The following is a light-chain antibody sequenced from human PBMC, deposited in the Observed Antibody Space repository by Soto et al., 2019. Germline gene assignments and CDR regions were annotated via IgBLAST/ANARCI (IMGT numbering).Light chain of an antibody. V-gene: IGLV1-51*01. CDR3: GTWDSSLSAGV. J-gene: IGLJ2*01. Sequence: QSVLTQPPSVSAAPGQKVTISCSGSRSNIGNNYVYWYQQLPGTAPKLLIYDNNKRPSRIPDRFSGSKSGTSATLGITGLQTGDEADYYCGTWDSSLSAGVFGGGTKLTVL. CDR1: RSNIGNNY. CDR2: DNN.